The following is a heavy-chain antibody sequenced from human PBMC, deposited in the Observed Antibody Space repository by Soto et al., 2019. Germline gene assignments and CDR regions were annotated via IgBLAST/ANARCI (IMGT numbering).Heavy chain of an antibody. CDR2: DYYSGST. CDR3: ARPSGVSATNWFDA. Sequence: QVHLQQSGPGLVKPWGTLSLTCGVSGGSISSINWWSWVRQTRGKGLEWIGEDYYSGSTNYNPSLTSRVTMSIDKSKNQFFLTLTSVTAADTALYYRARPSGVSATNWFDAWGQGTLVIVSS. D-gene: IGHD3-10*01. V-gene: IGHV4-4*02. CDR1: GGSISSINW. J-gene: IGHJ5*02.